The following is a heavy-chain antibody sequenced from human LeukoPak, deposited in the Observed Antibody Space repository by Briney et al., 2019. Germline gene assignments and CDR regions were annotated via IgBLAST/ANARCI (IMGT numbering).Heavy chain of an antibody. V-gene: IGHV1-18*01. CDR1: GYTFMSYG. D-gene: IGHD1-1*01. CDR3: ARVEKGGSTLWYFDL. J-gene: IGHJ2*01. Sequence: GASVKVSCKASGYTFMSYGITWVRQAPGQGLEWMGWISAYNGNTNYAQKFQGRVTMTTDTSTNTAYMELRSLVFDDTAVYYCARVEKGGSTLWYFDLWGRGTLVTVSS. CDR2: ISAYNGNT.